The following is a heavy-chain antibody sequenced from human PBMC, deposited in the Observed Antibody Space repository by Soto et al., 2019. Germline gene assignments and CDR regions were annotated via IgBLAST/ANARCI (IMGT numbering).Heavy chain of an antibody. V-gene: IGHV1-69*02. D-gene: IGHD3-3*01. CDR1: GGSFSGYI. Sequence: QVQLVQSGAEVKKPGSSVKVSCMTSGGSFSGYIFTWVRQAPGQGLEWMGRIIPVHGITNYAQSLQGRVTVTADTSPSTTYLELSMLRSEDTAVYFCGRAKSISGIVTDVYDIWGQGTMVIVSS. CDR3: GRAKSISGIVTDVYDI. CDR2: IIPVHGIT. J-gene: IGHJ3*02.